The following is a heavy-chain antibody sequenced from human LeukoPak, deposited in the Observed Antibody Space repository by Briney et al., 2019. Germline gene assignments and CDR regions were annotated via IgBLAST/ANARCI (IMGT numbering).Heavy chain of an antibody. CDR3: ARDQGDNSYGYYAIWYAFDV. CDR2: IVPILGIA. J-gene: IGHJ3*01. CDR1: GGTFNNYA. V-gene: IGHV1-69*04. Sequence: SVKVSCKASGGTFNNYAISWVRQAPGQGLEWMGRIVPILGIANYAQEFQGRLIITADKATSSAYTELSSLRSEDTAVYYCARDQGDNSYGYYAIWYAFDVWGQGTMVTVSS. D-gene: IGHD5-18*01.